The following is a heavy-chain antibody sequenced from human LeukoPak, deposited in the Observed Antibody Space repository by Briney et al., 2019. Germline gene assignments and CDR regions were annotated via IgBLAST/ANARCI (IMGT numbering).Heavy chain of an antibody. J-gene: IGHJ4*02. Sequence: ASVKVSCKASGYTFTSYYMHWVRQAPGQGLEWMGIINPSGGSTSYAQKLQGRVTMTTDTSTSTAYMELSSLRSEDTAVYYCARVRSSWYDYWGQGTLVTVSS. D-gene: IGHD6-13*01. CDR1: GYTFTSYY. CDR3: ARVRSSWYDY. V-gene: IGHV1-46*01. CDR2: INPSGGST.